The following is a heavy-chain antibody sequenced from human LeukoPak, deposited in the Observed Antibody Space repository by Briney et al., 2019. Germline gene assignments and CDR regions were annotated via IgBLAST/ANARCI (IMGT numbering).Heavy chain of an antibody. J-gene: IGHJ4*02. V-gene: IGHV5-51*01. CDR1: GYSFTSYW. Sequence: GESLKIPCKGSGYSFTSYWIGWVRQMPGKGLEWMGIIYPGDSDTRYSPSFQGQVTISADKSISTAYLQWSSLKASDTAMYYCARLWGSYDYNNYFDYWGQGTLVTVSS. CDR2: IYPGDSDT. CDR3: ARLWGSYDYNNYFDY. D-gene: IGHD5-24*01.